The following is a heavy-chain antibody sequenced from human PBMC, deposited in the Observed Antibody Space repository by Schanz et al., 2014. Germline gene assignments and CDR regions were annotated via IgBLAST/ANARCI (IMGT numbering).Heavy chain of an antibody. Sequence: EQVLESGGGFVQPGGSLRLSCAASGFTFSSYGMNWVRQSPGKGLEWVSAINTADTTYYADSVKGRFTVSRDNSKNTVYLHMNSLRDEDTAVYYCAKDMNREATAPESWGQGTLVVVSS. CDR3: AKDMNREATAPES. D-gene: IGHD5-12*01. CDR2: INTADTT. CDR1: GFTFSSYG. V-gene: IGHV3-23*01. J-gene: IGHJ5*02.